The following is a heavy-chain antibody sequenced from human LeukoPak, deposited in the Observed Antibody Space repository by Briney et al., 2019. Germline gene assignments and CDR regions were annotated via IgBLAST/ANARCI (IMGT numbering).Heavy chain of an antibody. D-gene: IGHD6-19*01. CDR3: ATSPIAVAGIWVDY. Sequence: PGGSLRLSCAAPGFTFSSYWMSWVRQAPGKGLEWVANIKQDGSEKYYVDSVKGRFTISRDNAKNSLYLQMNSLRAEDTAVYYCATSPIAVAGIWVDYWGQGTLVTVSS. CDR1: GFTFSSYW. J-gene: IGHJ4*02. CDR2: IKQDGSEK. V-gene: IGHV3-7*01.